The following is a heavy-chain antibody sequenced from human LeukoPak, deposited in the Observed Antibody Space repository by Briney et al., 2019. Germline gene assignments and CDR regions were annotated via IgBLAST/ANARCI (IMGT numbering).Heavy chain of an antibody. Sequence: GGSLRLSCTASGFTFGDYAMSWVRQAPGKGLAWVGFIRSKAYGGTTEYAASVKGRFTISRDDSKSIAYLQMNSLKTEDTAVYYCTRDEPYYYGSGSTYYYYGMDVWGKGTTVTVSS. V-gene: IGHV3-49*04. CDR1: GFTFGDYA. D-gene: IGHD3-10*01. CDR2: IRSKAYGGTT. CDR3: TRDEPYYYGSGSTYYYYGMDV. J-gene: IGHJ6*04.